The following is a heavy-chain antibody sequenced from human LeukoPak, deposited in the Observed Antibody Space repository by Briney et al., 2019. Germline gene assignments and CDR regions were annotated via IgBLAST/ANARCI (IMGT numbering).Heavy chain of an antibody. CDR3: ARDRWPVTRIQYYYSMDV. CDR2: FIPILGTA. D-gene: IGHD4-17*01. CDR1: GVTFNDYA. J-gene: IGHJ6*03. V-gene: IGHV1-69*10. Sequence: SVKVSCKASGVTFNDYALNWVRQAPGQGLEWMGVFIPILGTANSTQKFRDRVTITADKSTSTAYMELSSLRSEDTAVYYCARDRWPVTRIQYYYSMDVWGKGTTVTVSS.